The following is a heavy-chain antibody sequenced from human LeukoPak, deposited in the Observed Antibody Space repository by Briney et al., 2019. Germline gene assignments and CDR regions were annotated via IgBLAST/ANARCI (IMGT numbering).Heavy chain of an antibody. Sequence: GGSLRLSCAASGFTFRNYVMYWVRQAPGKGLERVAVIWYDGRSKLYADSVKGRFTISRDNSKNMLYLQMNSLRAEDTAVYYCATVRSSSDYYYVDHWGQGTLVTVSS. V-gene: IGHV3-33*01. J-gene: IGHJ5*02. D-gene: IGHD3-22*01. CDR1: GFTFRNYV. CDR2: IWYDGRSK. CDR3: ATVRSSSDYYYVDH.